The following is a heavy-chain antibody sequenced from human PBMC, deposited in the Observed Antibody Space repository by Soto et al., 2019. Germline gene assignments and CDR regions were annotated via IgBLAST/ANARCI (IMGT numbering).Heavy chain of an antibody. CDR1: GGSISSSNW. CDR2: IYHSGST. J-gene: IGHJ6*02. D-gene: IGHD2-2*01. V-gene: IGHV4-4*02. Sequence: PSETLSLTCAVSGGSISSSNWWSWVRQPPGKGLEWIGEIYHSGSTNYNPSLKSRVTISVDKSKNQFSLKLSSVTAADTAVYYCASAPDCISTSCYLRYYYYGMDVWGQGTTVTVSS. CDR3: ASAPDCISTSCYLRYYYYGMDV.